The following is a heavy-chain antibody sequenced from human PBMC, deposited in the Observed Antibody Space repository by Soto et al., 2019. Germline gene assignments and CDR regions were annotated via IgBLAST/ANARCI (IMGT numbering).Heavy chain of an antibody. D-gene: IGHD3-3*01. Sequence: QVQLVQSGAEVKKPGASVKVSCKASGYTFTSYGISWARQAPGQGLEWMGWISAYNGNTNYAQKLQGRVTMTTDTATSTAYMELRSLRSDDTAVYYCAREGFVYGDDFWSGYYGTNWFDPWGQGTLVTVSS. CDR2: ISAYNGNT. J-gene: IGHJ5*02. V-gene: IGHV1-18*01. CDR1: GYTFTSYG. CDR3: AREGFVYGDDFWSGYYGTNWFDP.